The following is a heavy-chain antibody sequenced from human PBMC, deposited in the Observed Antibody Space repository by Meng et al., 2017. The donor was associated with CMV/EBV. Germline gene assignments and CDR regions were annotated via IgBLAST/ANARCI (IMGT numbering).Heavy chain of an antibody. CDR1: GYIFTSYY. Sequence: ASVKVSCKASGYIFTSYYMHWVRQAPGQGLEWMGIINPSGGSTSYAQKFQGRVTMTRDTSTSTVYMELSSLRSEDTAVYYCARDRRYCSSISCYQPPYYYYYGMDVWGQGTTVTVSS. CDR3: ARDRRYCSSISCYQPPYYYYYGMDV. D-gene: IGHD2-2*01. V-gene: IGHV1-46*01. CDR2: INPSGGST. J-gene: IGHJ6*02.